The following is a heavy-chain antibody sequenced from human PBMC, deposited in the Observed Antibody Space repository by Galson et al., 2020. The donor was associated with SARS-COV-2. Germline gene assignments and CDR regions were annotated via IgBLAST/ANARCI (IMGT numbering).Heavy chain of an antibody. J-gene: IGHJ2*01. V-gene: IGHV3-13*01. CDR2: IGTAGDT. D-gene: IGHD3-22*01. Sequence: GESLKISCAASGFTFSSYDMHWVRQATGKGLEWVSAIGTAGDTSYPGSVKGRFTISRENAKNSLYLQMNSLRAGDTAVYYCARVSHYYDSSGYYQKTYWYFDLWGRGTLVTVSS. CDR1: GFTFSSYD. CDR3: ARVSHYYDSSGYYQKTYWYFDL.